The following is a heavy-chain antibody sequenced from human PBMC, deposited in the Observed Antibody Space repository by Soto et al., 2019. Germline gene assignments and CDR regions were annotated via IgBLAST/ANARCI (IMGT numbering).Heavy chain of an antibody. CDR1: GGSINSDNCY. Sequence: PEALGPSYTGPGGSINSDNCYLRWIRQPQGKGLAWIASLYNDESNYYSPSLKSRVTISADTSKNQFSMKLKSVKAADTAVYYCAIVVVDATRHTPFDSRGQGPFVT. V-gene: IGHV4-39*01. J-gene: IGHJ4*02. D-gene: IGHD2-15*01. CDR2: LYNDESN. CDR3: AIVVVDATRHTPFDS.